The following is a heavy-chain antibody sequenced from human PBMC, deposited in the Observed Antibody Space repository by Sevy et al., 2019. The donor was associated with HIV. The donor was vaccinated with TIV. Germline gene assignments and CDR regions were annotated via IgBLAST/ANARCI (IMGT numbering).Heavy chain of an antibody. CDR2: ISFDGTLE. D-gene: IGHD3-3*01. Sequence: GGSLRLSCAASGFMFSTFGMHWVRQAPGKGLEWVAFISFDGTLEYYADSIKGRFTISRDNSKNTMYLEMSSLKTEDTAGYYCATYYDFWSGYYTVLPTYYYYGMDVWGQGTTVTVSS. CDR3: ATYYDFWSGYYTVLPTYYYYGMDV. CDR1: GFMFSTFG. J-gene: IGHJ6*02. V-gene: IGHV3-30*02.